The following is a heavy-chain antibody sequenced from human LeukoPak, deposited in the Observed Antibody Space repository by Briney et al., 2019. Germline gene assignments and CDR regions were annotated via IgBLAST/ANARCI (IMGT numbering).Heavy chain of an antibody. CDR2: IYYSGIT. D-gene: IGHD3-3*01. CDR1: GGSISSSSYY. V-gene: IGHV4-39*01. CDR3: ARPMGDFWSGYYHYFDY. J-gene: IGHJ4*02. Sequence: SETLSLTCTVSGGSISSSSYYWGWIRQPPGKGLEWIGSIYYSGITYYNPSLKSRVTISVDTSKNQFSLKLSSVTAADTAVYYCARPMGDFWSGYYHYFDYWGQGTLVTVSS.